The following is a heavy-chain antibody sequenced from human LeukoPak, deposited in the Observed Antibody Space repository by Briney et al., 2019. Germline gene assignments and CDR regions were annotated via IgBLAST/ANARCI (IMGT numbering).Heavy chain of an antibody. V-gene: IGHV3-21*01. D-gene: IGHD6-13*01. CDR1: GFIFSNYN. Sequence: GGSLRLSCAASGFIFSNYNMNWVRQAPGKGLEWVSSISSSSSNIYYADLGKGRFTISRDNAKNSLYLQTNSLRAEDTAVYYCATDLYSRSWLAGLNYYYYYGMDVWGQGTTVTVSS. CDR2: ISSSSSNI. J-gene: IGHJ6*02. CDR3: ATDLYSRSWLAGLNYYYYYGMDV.